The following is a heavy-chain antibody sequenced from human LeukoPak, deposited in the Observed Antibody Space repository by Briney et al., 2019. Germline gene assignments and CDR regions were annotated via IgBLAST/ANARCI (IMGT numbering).Heavy chain of an antibody. J-gene: IGHJ4*02. CDR1: GGTFITYG. V-gene: IGHV1-69*13. D-gene: IGHD1-26*01. Sequence: VASVKVSCKSAGGTFITYGFTWVRQPPAQGIEWMGWIFPKYGTSSYAQRFQGRVTITADESTNTAYMEMRSLRSDDTAVYYCARGGSGSHTFDFWGQGSLVTVSS. CDR2: IFPKYGTS. CDR3: ARGGSGSHTFDF.